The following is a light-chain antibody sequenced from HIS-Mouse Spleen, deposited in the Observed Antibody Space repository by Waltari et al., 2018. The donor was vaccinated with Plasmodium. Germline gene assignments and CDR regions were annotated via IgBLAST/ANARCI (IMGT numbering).Light chain of an antibody. CDR3: QQSYSTWT. J-gene: IGKJ1*01. V-gene: IGKV1-39*01. Sequence: DIQMTQSPSSLSASVGDRVTITCRASQSISSYLNWYQQKPGKAPKLLIYAASSLQSGGPSRFRSSGSGTDFTLSISSLQPEDFATYYCQQSYSTWTFGQGTKVEIK. CDR1: QSISSY. CDR2: AAS.